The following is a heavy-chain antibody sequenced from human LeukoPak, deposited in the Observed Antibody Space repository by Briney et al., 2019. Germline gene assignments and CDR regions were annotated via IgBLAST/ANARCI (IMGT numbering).Heavy chain of an antibody. CDR2: IRYDGSNK. D-gene: IGHD3-3*01. CDR1: GFTFSNYG. J-gene: IGHJ4*02. V-gene: IGHV3-33*01. CDR3: ARDTSDDFWSGYFDY. Sequence: PGGSLRLSCAASGFTFSNYGMHWVRQAPGKGLEWVAVIRYDGSNKYYADSVKGRFTISRDNSKNTLYLQMNSLRAEDTAVYYCARDTSDDFWSGYFDYWGQGTLVTVSS.